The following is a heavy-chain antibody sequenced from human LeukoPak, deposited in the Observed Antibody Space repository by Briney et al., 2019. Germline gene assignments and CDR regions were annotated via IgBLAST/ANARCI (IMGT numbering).Heavy chain of an antibody. CDR3: ARDQTGQAWIY. CDR1: GFTFSSYW. Sequence: GALRLSCTASGFTFSSYWMSWVRQAPGKRLEWVANINQDGREKHSVDSVKGRFTVSRDNARNSLYLQMNSLRAEDTAMYYCARDQTGQAWIYWGQGTLVTVSS. CDR2: INQDGREK. J-gene: IGHJ4*02. V-gene: IGHV3-7*04. D-gene: IGHD2-2*03.